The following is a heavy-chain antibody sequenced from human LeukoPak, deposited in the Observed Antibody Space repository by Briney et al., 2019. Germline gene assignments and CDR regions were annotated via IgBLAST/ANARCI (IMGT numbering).Heavy chain of an antibody. CDR3: ARDRGNYDFWSGFQFDP. CDR1: GYTFTSYA. CDR2: INTNTGNP. D-gene: IGHD3-3*01. V-gene: IGHV7-4-1*02. Sequence: ASVKVSCKASGYTFTSYAMNWVRQAPGQGLEWMGWINTNTGNPTYAQGFTGRFVFSLDTSVSTAYLQISSLKAEDTAVYYCARDRGNYDFWSGFQFDPWGQGTLVTVSS. J-gene: IGHJ5*02.